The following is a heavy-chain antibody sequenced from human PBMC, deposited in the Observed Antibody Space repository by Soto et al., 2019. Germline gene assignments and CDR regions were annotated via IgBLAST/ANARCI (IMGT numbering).Heavy chain of an antibody. CDR1: GYSFASYW. J-gene: IGHJ3*02. Sequence: PGESLKISCKGSGYSFASYWINWVRQMPGKGLEWMGRIDPNDSHTNYSPSFQGHVTFSADESISTAYLQWSSLKASDTAIYYCARSFSLNIAGAFSVFDIWGQGTMVTVSS. CDR2: IDPNDSHT. CDR3: ARSFSLNIAGAFSVFDI. D-gene: IGHD1-26*01. V-gene: IGHV5-10-1*01.